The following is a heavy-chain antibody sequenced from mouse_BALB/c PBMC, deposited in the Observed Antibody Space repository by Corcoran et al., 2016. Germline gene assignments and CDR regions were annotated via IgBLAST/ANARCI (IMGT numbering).Heavy chain of an antibody. CDR3: ARFFTTVVDFDY. J-gene: IGHJ2*01. Sequence: QVQLQQSAAELARPGASVKMSCKASGYTFTSYTMHWVKQRTGQGLEWIGYINPSIGYTEYNQKCKDKTTLTEDKSSSTAYMQLSSLTSEDSTVYYCARFFTTVVDFDYWGQGTTLTVSS. CDR2: INPSIGYT. D-gene: IGHD1-1*01. CDR1: GYTFTSYT. V-gene: IGHV1-4*02.